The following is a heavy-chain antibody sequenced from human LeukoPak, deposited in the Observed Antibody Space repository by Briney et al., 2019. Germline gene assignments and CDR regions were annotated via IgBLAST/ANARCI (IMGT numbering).Heavy chain of an antibody. V-gene: IGHV4-34*01. CDR3: ARGVSGSGMDV. CDR2: INHSGST. CDR1: GGSFSGYY. D-gene: IGHD3-10*01. J-gene: IGHJ6*02. Sequence: PSETLSLTCAVYGGSFSGYYWSWIRRPPGKGLEWIGEINHSGSTNYNPSLKSRVTISVDTSKNQFSLKLSSVTAADTAVYYCARGVSGSGMDVWGQGTTVTVFS.